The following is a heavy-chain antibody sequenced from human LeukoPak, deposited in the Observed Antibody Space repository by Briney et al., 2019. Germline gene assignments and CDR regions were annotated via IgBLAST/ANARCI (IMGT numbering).Heavy chain of an antibody. CDR1: GFTFSSYS. CDR2: IWYDGSNK. D-gene: IGHD4-17*01. Sequence: GSLRLSCAASGFTFSSYSMNWVRQAPGKGLEWVAVIWYDGSNKYYADSVKGRFTISRDNSKNTLYLQMNSLRAEDTAVYYCARDPSLASVTTFYYYGMDVWAKGPRSPSP. J-gene: IGHJ6*02. CDR3: ARDPSLASVTTFYYYGMDV. V-gene: IGHV3-33*08.